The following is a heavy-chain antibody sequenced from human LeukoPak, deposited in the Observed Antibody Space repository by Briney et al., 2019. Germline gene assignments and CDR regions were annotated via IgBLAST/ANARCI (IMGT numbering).Heavy chain of an antibody. D-gene: IGHD6-19*01. CDR3: ARSSSGWYNFGY. CDR2: ISGSGGST. V-gene: IGHV3-23*01. J-gene: IGHJ4*02. CDR1: GFTFSSYA. Sequence: GGSLRLSCAASGFTFSSYAMSWVRQAPGKGLEWVSAISGSGGSTYYADSVKGRFPISRDNSKNTLYLQMNSLRAEDTALYYCARSSSGWYNFGYWGQGTLVTVSS.